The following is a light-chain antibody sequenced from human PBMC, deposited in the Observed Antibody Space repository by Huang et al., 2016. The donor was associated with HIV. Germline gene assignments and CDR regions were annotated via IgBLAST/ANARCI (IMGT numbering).Light chain of an antibody. V-gene: IGKV1-8*01. CDR3: QQYYSYRT. Sequence: AIRMTQSPSSLSASTGDRVNITCRASQDINNFLAWYQQKPGKAPNLLIYAASILETGVPSRFSGSWSATEFNLSISCLQSEDFATYYCQQYYSYRTFGQGTQVEIK. J-gene: IGKJ1*01. CDR1: QDINNF. CDR2: AAS.